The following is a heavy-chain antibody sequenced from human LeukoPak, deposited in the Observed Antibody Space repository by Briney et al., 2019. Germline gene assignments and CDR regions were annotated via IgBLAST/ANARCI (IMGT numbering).Heavy chain of an antibody. Sequence: GGSLRLSCAASGFTFNRYNMSWVRRAPGKGLEWVSSISSSSSYIYYADSMKGRFTISRDNAKNSLYLQMNSLRSEDTAVYYGARDTSFTSPISPIGDHFDYWGQGTLAPVPS. CDR3: ARDTSFTSPISPIGDHFDY. V-gene: IGHV3-21*01. D-gene: IGHD3-10*01. CDR2: ISSSSSYI. CDR1: GFTFNRYN. J-gene: IGHJ4*02.